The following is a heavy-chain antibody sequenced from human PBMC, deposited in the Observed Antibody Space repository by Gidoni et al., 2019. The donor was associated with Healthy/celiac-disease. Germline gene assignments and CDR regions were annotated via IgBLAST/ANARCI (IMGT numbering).Heavy chain of an antibody. V-gene: IGHV4-39*01. D-gene: IGHD1-20*01. CDR3: ARSLRITGTFRAG. CDR1: GGSISSSSYY. J-gene: IGHJ4*02. CDR2: IYYSGST. Sequence: QLQLQESGPGLVKPSETLSLTCTVSGGSISSSSYYWGWIRQPPGKGLEWIGSIYYSGSTYYNPSLKSRVTISVDTSKNQFSLKLSSVTAADTAVYYCARSLRITGTFRAGWGQGTLVTVSS.